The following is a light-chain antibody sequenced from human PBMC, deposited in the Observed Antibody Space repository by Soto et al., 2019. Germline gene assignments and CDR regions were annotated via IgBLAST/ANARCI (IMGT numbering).Light chain of an antibody. Sequence: QSVLTQPRSVSGSPGQSVTISCTGTGSNVGGYNYVSWYQQHPGKAPKLMIYDVTKRPSGVPDRFSGSKSGNTASLTISGLQAEDEADYYCCSYAGSYTSYVVFGGGTKLTVL. CDR2: DVT. J-gene: IGLJ2*01. V-gene: IGLV2-11*01. CDR1: GSNVGGYNY. CDR3: CSYAGSYTSYVV.